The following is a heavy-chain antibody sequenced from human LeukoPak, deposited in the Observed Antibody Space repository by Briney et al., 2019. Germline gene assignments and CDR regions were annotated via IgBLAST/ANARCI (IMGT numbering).Heavy chain of an antibody. CDR3: ARSYYYDSSFDY. Sequence: PGGSLRLSCAASGFTVSSNYMGWVRQAPGKGLEWVSVIYSGGSTYYADSVKGRFTISRDNSKNTLYLQMNSLRAEDTAVYYCARSYYYDSSFDYWGQGTLVTVSS. CDR1: GFTVSSNY. V-gene: IGHV3-53*01. D-gene: IGHD3-22*01. J-gene: IGHJ4*02. CDR2: IYSGGST.